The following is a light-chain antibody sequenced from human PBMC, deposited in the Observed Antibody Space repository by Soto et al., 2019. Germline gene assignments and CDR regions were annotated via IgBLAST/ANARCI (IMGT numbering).Light chain of an antibody. CDR1: QSVSSW. Sequence: IQMTQSPSTLSASVGDRVTITCLASQSVSSWLAWYQQKPGKAPKLLIYAASSLQSGVPSRFSGSGSGTDFTLTISSLQPEDFATYYCQQSYSTPITFGQGTRLEIK. V-gene: IGKV1-39*01. CDR2: AAS. CDR3: QQSYSTPIT. J-gene: IGKJ5*01.